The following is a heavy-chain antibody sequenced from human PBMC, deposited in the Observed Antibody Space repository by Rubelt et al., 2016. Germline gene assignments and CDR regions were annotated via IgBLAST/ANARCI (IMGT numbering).Heavy chain of an antibody. Sequence: QVQLQESGPGLVKPSGTLSLTCAVSGGSISSSNWWSWVRQPPGKGLGWIGEINHSGSTNYNPSLKRRVTISVDTSKNQFPLRLGSVTAADTAVYYCARGRVVLDEFWSGYFMRAPKIFDYWGQGTLVTVSS. D-gene: IGHD3-3*01. V-gene: IGHV4-4*02. J-gene: IGHJ4*02. CDR3: ARGRVVLDEFWSGYFMRAPKIFDY. CDR2: INHSGST. CDR1: GGSISSSNW.